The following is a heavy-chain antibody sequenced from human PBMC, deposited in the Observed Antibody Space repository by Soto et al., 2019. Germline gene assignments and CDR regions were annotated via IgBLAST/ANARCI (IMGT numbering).Heavy chain of an antibody. CDR2: ISAYNGNT. CDR1: GYTFTSYG. D-gene: IGHD6-13*01. CDR3: ARRGISTAGNFQH. V-gene: IGHV1-18*01. J-gene: IGHJ1*01. Sequence: GASVKVSCKASGYTFTSYGISWVRQAPGQGLEWMGWISAYNGNTNYNPSLKSRVTILVDTSKNQFSLKLSSVTAADTAVYYCARRGISTAGNFQHWGQGTLVTVSS.